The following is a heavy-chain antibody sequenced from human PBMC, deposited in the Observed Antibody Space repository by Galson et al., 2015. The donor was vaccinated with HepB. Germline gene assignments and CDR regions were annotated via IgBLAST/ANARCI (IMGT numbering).Heavy chain of an antibody. CDR3: ARGWDTDVTSNFDY. D-gene: IGHD5-18*01. J-gene: IGHJ4*02. Sequence: GLEWVANIKHDGSETYYVDSVEGRFTVSRDNAKKTLYLDMNALGVEDTAVYYCARGWDTDVTSNFDYWGQGALVTVSS. CDR2: IKHDGSET. V-gene: IGHV3-7*03.